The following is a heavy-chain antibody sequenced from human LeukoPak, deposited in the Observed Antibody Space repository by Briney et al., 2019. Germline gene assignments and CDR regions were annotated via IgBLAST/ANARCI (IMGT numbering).Heavy chain of an antibody. Sequence: GGSPRLSCAASGFTFSSYSMNWVRQAPGKGLEWVSSISSSSSYIYCADSVKGRFTISRDNAKNSLYLQMNSLRAEDTAVYYCARGPIVVVPAAMDVWGQGTTVTVSS. CDR1: GFTFSSYS. CDR2: ISSSSSYI. V-gene: IGHV3-21*01. D-gene: IGHD2-2*01. CDR3: ARGPIVVVPAAMDV. J-gene: IGHJ6*02.